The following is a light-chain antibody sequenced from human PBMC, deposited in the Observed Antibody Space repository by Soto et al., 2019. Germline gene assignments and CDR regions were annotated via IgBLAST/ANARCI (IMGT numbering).Light chain of an antibody. J-gene: IGKJ1*01. CDR2: GAS. V-gene: IGKV3-20*01. CDR3: QHYAGSPWT. CDR1: QSVSKY. Sequence: EIVLTQSPGTLSLSPGERATLSCRASQSVSKYLAWYQQKPGQAPRVLIYGASSRATGIPDRFSGSGSGTDITLTISRLEPEDFAVYYCQHYAGSPWTFGQGTKVEIK.